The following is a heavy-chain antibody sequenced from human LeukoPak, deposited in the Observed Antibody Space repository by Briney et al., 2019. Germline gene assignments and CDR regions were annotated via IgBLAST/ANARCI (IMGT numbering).Heavy chain of an antibody. D-gene: IGHD6-13*01. J-gene: IGHJ3*02. CDR1: GFTFSSHW. CDR2: IKQDGSEK. Sequence: GGSLRLSCAASGFTFSSHWMSWVRQAPGKGLEWVANIKQDGSEKYYVDSVKGRFTISRDNAKNSLYLQMNSLRAEDTAVYYCARDRGSWSHAFDIWGQGTMVTVSS. V-gene: IGHV3-7*01. CDR3: ARDRGSWSHAFDI.